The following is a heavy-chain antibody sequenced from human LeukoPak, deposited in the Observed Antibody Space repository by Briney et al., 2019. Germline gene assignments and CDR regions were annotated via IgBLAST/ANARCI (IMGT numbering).Heavy chain of an antibody. J-gene: IGHJ5*02. CDR2: IYYSGTT. Sequence: PSETLSLTCTVSGGSIDSNSWTWIRQPPGKGLEWIGYIYYSGTTNYTPSLKSRVTMSVDMSKTQFSLKLSSVTAADTAVYYCARRSSSWKNWFDPWGQGTLVTVSS. V-gene: IGHV4-59*01. CDR3: ARRSSSWKNWFDP. CDR1: GGSIDSNS. D-gene: IGHD6-13*01.